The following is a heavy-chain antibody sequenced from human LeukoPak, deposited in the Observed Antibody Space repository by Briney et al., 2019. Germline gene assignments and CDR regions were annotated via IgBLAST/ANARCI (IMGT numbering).Heavy chain of an antibody. D-gene: IGHD3-3*01. CDR2: IYYSGST. J-gene: IGHJ4*02. V-gene: IGHV4-59*01. CDR1: GGSISSYY. CDR3: ARGPYDFWSGYFLDY. Sequence: SETLSLTCTVSGGSISSYYWSWIRQPPGKGLEWIGYIYYSGSTNYNPSLKSRVTISVDTSKNQFSLKLSSVTAADTAVYYCARGPYDFWSGYFLDYWGQGTLVTVSS.